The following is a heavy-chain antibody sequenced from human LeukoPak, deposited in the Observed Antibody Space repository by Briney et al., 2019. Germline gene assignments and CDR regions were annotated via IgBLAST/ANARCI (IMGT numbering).Heavy chain of an antibody. CDR2: IYYSGST. CDR3: ARGSHTDFWSGYDAFDI. CDR1: GVSISSYY. J-gene: IGHJ3*02. V-gene: IGHV4-59*01. D-gene: IGHD3-3*01. Sequence: SETLSLTCTVSGVSISSYYWSWIRQPPGKGLEWIGYIYYSGSTNYNPSLKSRVTISVDTSKNQFSLKLSSVTAADTAVYYCARGSHTDFWSGYDAFDIWGQGTMVTVSS.